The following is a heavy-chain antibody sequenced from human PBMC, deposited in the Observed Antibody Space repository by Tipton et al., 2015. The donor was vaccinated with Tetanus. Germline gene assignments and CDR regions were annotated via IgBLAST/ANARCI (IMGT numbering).Heavy chain of an antibody. Sequence: TLSLTCTVSGASISTYHWNWIRQFPGKGLEWIGYIDYFGTTKYNPSLKSRVAMSVDTSKNQLSLKLSSVTSADTAVYYCARTSGYLYSSYWGQGTLVTVSS. D-gene: IGHD3-3*01. CDR1: GASISTYH. CDR3: ARTSGYLYSSY. CDR2: IDYFGTT. V-gene: IGHV4-59*01. J-gene: IGHJ1*01.